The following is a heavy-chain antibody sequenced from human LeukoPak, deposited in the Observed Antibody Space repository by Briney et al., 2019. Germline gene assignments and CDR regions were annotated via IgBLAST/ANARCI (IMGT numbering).Heavy chain of an antibody. V-gene: IGHV3-23*01. CDR3: AKLAGWFVVVPARIFDY. CDR2: ISGSGGSA. D-gene: IGHD2-2*01. J-gene: IGHJ4*02. CDR1: GFTFSSYA. Sequence: GGSLRLSCAASGFTFSSYAMRWVRQAPGKGLEWVSAISGSGGSAYYADSVKDRFTISRDNSKNTLYLQMNSLRAEDTAVYYCAKLAGWFVVVPARIFDYWGQGTLVTVSS.